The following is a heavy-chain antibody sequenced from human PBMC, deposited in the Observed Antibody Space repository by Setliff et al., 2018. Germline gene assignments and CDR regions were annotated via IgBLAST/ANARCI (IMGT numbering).Heavy chain of an antibody. CDR3: ARHATYYYGSGNLPFDS. D-gene: IGHD3-10*01. CDR2: IMPGRDT. Sequence: ASETLSLTCAVYGDSLSGYYWCWIRQSPKKGLEWIGEIMPGRDTLYSPSLESRLTITIDTSKSQFSLKLSSVTAADTAVYYCARHATYYYGSGNLPFDSWGQGTLVTVSS. V-gene: IGHV4-34*12. J-gene: IGHJ4*02. CDR1: GDSLSGYY.